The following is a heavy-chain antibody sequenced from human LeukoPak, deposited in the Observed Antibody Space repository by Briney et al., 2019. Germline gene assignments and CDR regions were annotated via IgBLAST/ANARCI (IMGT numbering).Heavy chain of an antibody. D-gene: IGHD3-3*01. V-gene: IGHV1-69*04. J-gene: IGHJ6*02. CDR2: IIPVLSVT. CDR1: GYTFTSYG. Sequence: WASVKVSCKASGYTFTSYGIGWVRQAPGQGLEWMGRIIPVLSVTDYPQKFQGRITITADKSTSTAYMELSSLRSEDTAMYYCARVRRYDFWSGYQRPDSYYGMDVWGQGTTVTVSS. CDR3: ARVRRYDFWSGYQRPDSYYGMDV.